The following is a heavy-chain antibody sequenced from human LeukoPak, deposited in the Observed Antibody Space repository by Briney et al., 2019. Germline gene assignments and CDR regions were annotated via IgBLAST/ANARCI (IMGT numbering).Heavy chain of an antibody. V-gene: IGHV1-2*04. D-gene: IGHD2-2*01. Sequence: ASVKVSCKASGYTFTGYYMHWVRQAPGQGLEWMGWINPNSGGTNYAQKFQGWVTMTRDTSISTAYMELSRLRSDDTAVYYCARDLYCSSTSCYGDYYYYGMDVWGQGTTVTVSS. CDR3: ARDLYCSSTSCYGDYYYYGMDV. J-gene: IGHJ6*02. CDR2: INPNSGGT. CDR1: GYTFTGYY.